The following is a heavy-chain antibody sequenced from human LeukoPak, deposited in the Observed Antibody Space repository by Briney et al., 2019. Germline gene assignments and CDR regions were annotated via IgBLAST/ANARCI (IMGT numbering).Heavy chain of an antibody. J-gene: IGHJ4*02. CDR2: ISSSSSTI. V-gene: IGHV3-48*04. CDR1: GFTFSSYS. Sequence: GGSLRLSCAASGFTFSSYSLNWVRQAPGKGLEWVSYISSSSSTIYYADSVKGRFTISRDNAKNSLYLQMNSLSAEDTAVYYCARERVFDYWGQGTLVTVSS. CDR3: ARERVFDY.